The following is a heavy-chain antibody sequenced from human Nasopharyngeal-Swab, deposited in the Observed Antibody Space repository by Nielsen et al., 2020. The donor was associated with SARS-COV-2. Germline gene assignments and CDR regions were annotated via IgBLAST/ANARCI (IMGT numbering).Heavy chain of an antibody. J-gene: IGHJ4*02. Sequence: GGSLRLSCAASGFTFSSYSMNWVRQAPGKGLEWVPSISSSSSYIYYADSVKGRFTISRDNAKNSLYLQMNSLRAEDTAVYYCARDPEEYSSSWFPFDYWGQGTLVTVSS. CDR3: ARDPEEYSSSWFPFDY. V-gene: IGHV3-21*01. CDR2: ISSSSSYI. D-gene: IGHD6-13*01. CDR1: GFTFSSYS.